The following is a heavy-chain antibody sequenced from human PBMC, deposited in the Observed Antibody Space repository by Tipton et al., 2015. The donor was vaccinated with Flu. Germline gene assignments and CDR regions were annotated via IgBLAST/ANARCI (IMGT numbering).Heavy chain of an antibody. CDR3: ARLRRSIKKNGEEVG. CDR1: GYTFSGYS. V-gene: IGHV1-2*02. J-gene: IGHJ4*02. CDR2: INPNNGGT. D-gene: IGHD2-8*01. Sequence: QLVQSGAEVKKPGASVKVSCRASGYTFSGYSMHWVRQAPGQGLQWMGWINPNNGGTTYAQNFQGRVTMTLDTSRSTAYMELTSLISDDTAGYYCARLRRSIKKNGEEVGWGQGKVVNVSS.